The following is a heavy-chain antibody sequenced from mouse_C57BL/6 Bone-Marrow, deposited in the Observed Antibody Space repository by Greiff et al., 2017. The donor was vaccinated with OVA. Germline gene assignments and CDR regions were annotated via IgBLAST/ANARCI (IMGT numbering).Heavy chain of an antibody. Sequence: QVQLQQSGAELVRPGASVTLSCKASGYTFTDYEMHWVKQTPVHGLEWIGAIDPETGGTAYNQKFKGKAILTADKSSSTAYMELRSLTSEDSAVYYCNYYGSSFLFFDDGGQGTTLTVSS. V-gene: IGHV1-15*01. J-gene: IGHJ2*01. CDR2: IDPETGGT. CDR3: NYYGSSFLFFDD. D-gene: IGHD1-1*01. CDR1: GYTFTDYE.